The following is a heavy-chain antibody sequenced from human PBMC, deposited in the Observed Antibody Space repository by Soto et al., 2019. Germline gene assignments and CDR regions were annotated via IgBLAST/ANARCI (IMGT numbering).Heavy chain of an antibody. D-gene: IGHD6-6*01. J-gene: IGHJ6*02. CDR2: TYYRSKWNY. V-gene: IGHV6-1*01. Sequence: SQSVSLTCAISGYSVSANNAAWNWIRQSPSRGLEWLGRTYYRSKWNYDYAESVKSRLTITPDTSNNQFSLQLNSVTPEDAAVYYCVRQPLANLALYGMDVWGQGTTVTVSS. CDR1: GYSVSANNAA. CDR3: VRQPLANLALYGMDV.